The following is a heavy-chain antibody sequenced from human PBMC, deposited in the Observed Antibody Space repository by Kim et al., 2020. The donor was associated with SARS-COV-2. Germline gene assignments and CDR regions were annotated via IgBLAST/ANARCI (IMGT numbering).Heavy chain of an antibody. D-gene: IGHD3-9*01. CDR1: GFTFSSYS. CDR2: ISSSSSYI. V-gene: IGHV3-21*01. CDR3: ARDPGHYDILTGHDAFDI. Sequence: GGSLRLSCAASGFTFSSYSMNWVRQAPGKGLEWVSSISSSSSYIYYADSVKGRFTISRDNAKNSLYLQMNSLRAEDMAVYYCARDPGHYDILTGHDAFDIWGQGTMVTVSS. J-gene: IGHJ3*02.